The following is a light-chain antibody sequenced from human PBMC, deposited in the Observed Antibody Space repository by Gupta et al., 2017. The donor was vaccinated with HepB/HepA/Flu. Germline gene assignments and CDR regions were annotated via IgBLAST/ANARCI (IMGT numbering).Light chain of an antibody. CDR2: AAS. CDR1: RSIGSY. J-gene: IGKJ1*01. CDR3: QQYGDWSLT. Sequence: EILTTSSAAPPSSSPEGTSTFCCATSRSIGSYLAWYQQKTGQAPRLLIYAASTRATGIPARFSGSGSGTEFSLTISSLESEDFAVYFCQQYGDWSLTFGEGTKVEIK. V-gene: IGKV3-15*01.